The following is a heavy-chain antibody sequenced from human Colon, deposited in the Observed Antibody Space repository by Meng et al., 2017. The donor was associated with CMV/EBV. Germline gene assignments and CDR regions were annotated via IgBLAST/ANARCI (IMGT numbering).Heavy chain of an antibody. J-gene: IGHJ5*02. CDR1: GFTFSSYA. D-gene: IGHD4-11*01. V-gene: IGHV3-30*04. CDR2: ISYDGSNK. CDR3: ARDSNDYSDYAHWFDA. Sequence: GESLKISCAASGFTFSSYAMHWVRQAPGKGLEWVAVISYDGSNKYYADSVKGRFTISRDNSKNTLYLQMNSLRAEDTAVYYCARDSNDYSDYAHWFDAWGQGTLVTVSS.